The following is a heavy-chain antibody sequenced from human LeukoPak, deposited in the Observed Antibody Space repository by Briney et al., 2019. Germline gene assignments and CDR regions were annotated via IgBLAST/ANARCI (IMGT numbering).Heavy chain of an antibody. CDR2: IIPIFGTA. Sequence: ASVNVSCKASGGTFSSYAISWVRQAPGQGLEWMGGIIPIFGTANYAQKFQGRVTITADESTSTAYMELSSLRSEDTAVYYCARTLSGSYRTFDYWGQGTLVTVSS. D-gene: IGHD1-26*01. V-gene: IGHV1-69*13. J-gene: IGHJ4*02. CDR3: ARTLSGSYRTFDY. CDR1: GGTFSSYA.